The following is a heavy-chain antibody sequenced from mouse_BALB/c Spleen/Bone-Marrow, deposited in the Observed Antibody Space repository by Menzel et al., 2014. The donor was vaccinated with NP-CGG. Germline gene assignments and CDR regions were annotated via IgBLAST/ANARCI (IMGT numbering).Heavy chain of an antibody. V-gene: IGHV3-1*02. CDR3: ARRGSSSYWYFDV. Sequence: EVQLQQSGPDPVKPSQSLSLTCTVTGYSITSGYSWHWIRQSPGNKLEWMGYIHYSGSTYYNPSLKSRISITRDTSKNQFFLQLNSVTTEDTATYYCARRGSSSYWYFDVWGAGTTVTVSS. D-gene: IGHD1-1*01. J-gene: IGHJ1*01. CDR1: GYSITSGYS. CDR2: IHYSGST.